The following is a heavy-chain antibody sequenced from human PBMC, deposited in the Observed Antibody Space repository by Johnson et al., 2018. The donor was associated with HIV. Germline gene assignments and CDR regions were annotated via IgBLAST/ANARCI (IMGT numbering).Heavy chain of an antibody. CDR2: IKQDGSEK. CDR3: ARDLHAFDI. V-gene: IGHV3-7*03. CDR1: GFTVRSNY. Sequence: VQLVESGGGLVQPGGSLRISCAASGFTVRSNYMSWVRQAPGKGLAWVANIKQDGSEKYYVDSVKGRFTISRDNAKNSLYLQMNSLRAEDTAVYYCARDLHAFDIWGQGTMVTVSS. J-gene: IGHJ3*02.